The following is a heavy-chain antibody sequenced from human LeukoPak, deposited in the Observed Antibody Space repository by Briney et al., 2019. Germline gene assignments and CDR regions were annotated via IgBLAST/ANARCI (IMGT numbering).Heavy chain of an antibody. CDR3: ARGCYSPVDY. Sequence: GGSLRLSCAASGFTFSSYWMHWVRQAPGKGLVWVSHIKTDGSMTKNADSLKGRFTISRDNAKNTLYLQMNSLRAEDTAVYYCARGCYSPVDYWGQGTLVTVSS. CDR1: GFTFSSYW. J-gene: IGHJ4*02. D-gene: IGHD3-22*01. CDR2: IKTDGSMT. V-gene: IGHV3-74*03.